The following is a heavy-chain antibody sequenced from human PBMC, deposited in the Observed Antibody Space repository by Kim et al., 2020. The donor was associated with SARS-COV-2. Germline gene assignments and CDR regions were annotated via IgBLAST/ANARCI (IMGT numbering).Heavy chain of an antibody. CDR2: IYYSGST. V-gene: IGHV4-31*03. CDR1: GGSISSGGYY. J-gene: IGHJ6*02. D-gene: IGHD2-2*01. CDR3: ARDALKYPVPLGYYYYYGMDV. Sequence: SETLSLTCTVSGGSISSGGYYWSWIRQHPGKGLEWIGYIYYSGSTYYNPSLKSRVTISVDTSKNQFSLKLSSVTAADTAVYYCARDALKYPVPLGYYYYYGMDVWGQGTTVTVSS.